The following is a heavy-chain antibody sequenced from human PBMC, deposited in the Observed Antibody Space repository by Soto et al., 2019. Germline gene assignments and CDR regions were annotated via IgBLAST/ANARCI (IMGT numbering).Heavy chain of an antibody. D-gene: IGHD2-21*01. CDR2: IRVYNGKT. V-gene: IGHV1-18*01. Sequence: QVHLVQSGAEVKKPGASVKVSCKTSGYTFRSQGITWVRQAPGQGLEWMGCIRVYNGKTYYEESLQGRVTMTTDTSTSTAYMELRNLRSDDTAVYYCATSIYSTSWFCHYNMDVWGQGTTVTVSS. CDR3: ATSIYSTSWFCHYNMDV. CDR1: GYTFRSQG. J-gene: IGHJ6*03.